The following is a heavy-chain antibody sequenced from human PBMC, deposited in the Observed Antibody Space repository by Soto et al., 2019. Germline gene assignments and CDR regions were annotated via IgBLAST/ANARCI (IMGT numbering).Heavy chain of an antibody. J-gene: IGHJ2*01. CDR1: GFTFSSYS. V-gene: IGHV3-21*01. D-gene: IGHD4-17*01. Sequence: EVQLVESGGGLVKPGGSLRLSCAASGFTFSSYSMKWVRQAPGKGLEWVSSISSSSSYIYYADSVKGRFTISRDNAKNSLYLQMNSLRAEDTAVYYCARERYGDYGEWYFDLWGRGTLVTVSS. CDR3: ARERYGDYGEWYFDL. CDR2: ISSSSSYI.